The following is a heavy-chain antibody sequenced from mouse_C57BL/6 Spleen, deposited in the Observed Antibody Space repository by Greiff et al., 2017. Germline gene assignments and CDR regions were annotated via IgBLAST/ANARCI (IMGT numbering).Heavy chain of an antibody. J-gene: IGHJ2*01. CDR3: ARQTVVAGDYFDY. CDR2: IDPSDSYT. Sequence: QVQLQQPGAELVKPGASVKLSCKASGYTFTSYWMQWVKQRPGQGLEWIGEIDPSDSYTNYNQKFKGKATLTVDTSSSTAYMQLSSLTSEDSAVYYCARQTVVAGDYFDYWGQGTTLTVAS. CDR1: GYTFTSYW. D-gene: IGHD1-1*01. V-gene: IGHV1-50*01.